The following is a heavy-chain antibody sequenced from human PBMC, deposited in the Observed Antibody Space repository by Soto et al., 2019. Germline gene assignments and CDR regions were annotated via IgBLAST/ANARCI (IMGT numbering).Heavy chain of an antibody. CDR3: KAVIGGGFMVYYYYGMDV. V-gene: IGHV3-48*03. CDR1: GFTFSSYE. D-gene: IGHD3-16*01. J-gene: IGHJ6*02. CDR2: ISSSGSTI. Sequence: GGSLRLSWAASGFTFSSYEMNWVRQAPGKGLEWVSYISSSGSTIYYAYSVKGRFTISRDNAKNSLYLQMNSLRAEDTAVYYCKAVIGGGFMVYYYYGMDVWGQGTTVTVSS.